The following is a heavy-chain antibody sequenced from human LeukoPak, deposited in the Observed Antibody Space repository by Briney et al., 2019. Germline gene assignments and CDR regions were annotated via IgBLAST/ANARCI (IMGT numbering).Heavy chain of an antibody. J-gene: IGHJ4*02. Sequence: GGSLRLSCAASGINVNVYSMNWVRQAPGKGLEWVSLFSASVSEPYYADSVKGRFTMSRDISKNTVHLQMSSLRADDTAVYYCATGGGGYDYRFAHWGQGTLVTVAS. D-gene: IGHD5-12*01. CDR1: GINVNVYS. CDR2: FSASVSEP. V-gene: IGHV3-23*01. CDR3: ATGGGGYDYRFAH.